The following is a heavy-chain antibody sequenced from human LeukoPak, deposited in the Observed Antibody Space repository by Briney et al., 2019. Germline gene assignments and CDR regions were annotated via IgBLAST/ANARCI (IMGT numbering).Heavy chain of an antibody. V-gene: IGHV3-49*04. CDR2: IRSKAYGGTT. J-gene: IGHJ4*02. CDR1: GFTFGDYA. CDR3: TRDGFGELLYLDY. Sequence: GGSLRLSCTASGFTFGDYAMSWVRQAPGKGLEWVGFIRSKAYGGTTEYAASVKGRFTISRDDSKSIAYLQMNSLKTEDTAVYYCTRDGFGELLYLDYWGQGTLVTVSS. D-gene: IGHD3-10*01.